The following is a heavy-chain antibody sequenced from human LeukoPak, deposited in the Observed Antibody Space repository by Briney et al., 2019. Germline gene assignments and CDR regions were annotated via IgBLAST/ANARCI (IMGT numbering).Heavy chain of an antibody. CDR1: GFTFDDYA. Sequence: PGGSLGLSCAASGFTFDDYAMHWVRQAPGKGLEWVSLISGDGGSTYYADSVKGRFTISRGNSKNSLYLQMNSLRTEDTALYYCAKDLKATTVTAYYYYGMDVWGQGTTVTVSS. D-gene: IGHD4-11*01. J-gene: IGHJ6*02. V-gene: IGHV3-43*02. CDR3: AKDLKATTVTAYYYYGMDV. CDR2: ISGDGGST.